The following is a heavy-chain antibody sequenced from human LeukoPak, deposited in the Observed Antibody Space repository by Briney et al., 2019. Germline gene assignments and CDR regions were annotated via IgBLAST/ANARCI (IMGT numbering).Heavy chain of an antibody. D-gene: IGHD1-26*01. Sequence: SETLSLTCIVSGGSVSSSSWSWLRQPPGEGLEWIGYIYNSGSTTYTPSLKSRVTISVDMSKNELSLRLTPVTAADTAVYYCAKGWVYFDYWGQGTLVTVSS. V-gene: IGHV4-59*02. J-gene: IGHJ4*02. CDR1: GGSVSSSS. CDR3: AKGWVYFDY. CDR2: IYNSGST.